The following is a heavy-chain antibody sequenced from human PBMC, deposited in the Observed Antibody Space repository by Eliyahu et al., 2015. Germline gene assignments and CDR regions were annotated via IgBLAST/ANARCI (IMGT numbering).Heavy chain of an antibody. D-gene: IGHD2-15*01. CDR1: GFTXEXSP. V-gene: IGHV3-9*01. Sequence: EVQLVESGGGLVQPGRSLRLSCAASGFTXEXSPSPWVRQAPGKGLEWVSGINWNSATLDYAASVKGRFTISRDNAKNSLFLQMNSLTTEDTALYYCARSRDRKRWYPSWFDPWGQGTLVTVSS. CDR3: ARSRDRKRWYPSWFDP. J-gene: IGHJ5*02. CDR2: INWNSATL.